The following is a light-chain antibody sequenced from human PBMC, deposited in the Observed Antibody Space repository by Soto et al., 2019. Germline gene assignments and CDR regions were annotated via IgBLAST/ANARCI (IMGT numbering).Light chain of an antibody. CDR3: QQYEAVVT. CDR1: QSVSSSY. J-gene: IGKJ1*01. V-gene: IGKV3-20*01. Sequence: TQSPSSLSASVGDRATLSCRASQSVSSSYLAWYQQKPGQAPRLLIYGASTRATGIPDRFSGSGSGTDFTLTISRLEPEDVAVYYCQQYEAVVTFGQGTKVDIK. CDR2: GAS.